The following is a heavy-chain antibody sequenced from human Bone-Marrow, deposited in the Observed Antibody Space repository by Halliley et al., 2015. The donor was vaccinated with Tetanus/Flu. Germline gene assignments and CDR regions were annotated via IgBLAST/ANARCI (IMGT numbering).Heavy chain of an antibody. J-gene: IGHJ4*02. V-gene: IGHV3-23*01. D-gene: IGHD6-6*01. CDR3: AKGGSVTARSNFDH. Sequence: ISGIGESTFYPDPLGGRFTITRDNSKNTMYLQIKRLRAGDTAVYYCAKGGSVTARSNFDHWGQGTRVTVSS. CDR2: ISGIGEST.